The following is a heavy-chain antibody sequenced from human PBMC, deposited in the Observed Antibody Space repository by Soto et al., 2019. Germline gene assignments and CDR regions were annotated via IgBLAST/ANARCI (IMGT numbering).Heavy chain of an antibody. J-gene: IGHJ4*02. V-gene: IGHV1-18*01. Sequence: ASVKVSCKASGYTLTSYGISWVRQAPGQGLEWMGWISAYNGNTNYAQKLQGRVTMTTDTSTSTAYMELRSLRSDDTAVYYCARDLEVRGVITVDYWGQGTLVTVSS. CDR3: ARDLEVRGVITVDY. D-gene: IGHD3-10*01. CDR2: ISAYNGNT. CDR1: GYTLTSYG.